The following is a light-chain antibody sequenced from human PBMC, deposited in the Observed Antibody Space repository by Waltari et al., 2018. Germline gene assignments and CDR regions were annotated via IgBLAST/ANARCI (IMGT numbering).Light chain of an antibody. J-gene: IGKJ1*01. Sequence: IVLTQSPGTLSLSPWGRATLSCRASQDIGHSLAWYQQKPGQAPRLLIYATTTRAAGIPDRFSGSGSGADFSLTITRLEPEDFAVYYCQHHVRLPATFGQGTKV. CDR1: QDIGHS. CDR2: ATT. CDR3: QHHVRLPAT. V-gene: IGKV3-20*01.